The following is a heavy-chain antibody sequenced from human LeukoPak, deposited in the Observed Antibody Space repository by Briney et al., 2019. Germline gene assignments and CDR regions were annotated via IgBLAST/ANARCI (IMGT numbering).Heavy chain of an antibody. CDR1: GYTFSSYG. V-gene: IGHV1-18*01. Sequence: ASVKVSCKASGYTFSSYGISWVRQAPGQGLEWMGWISAYNGNTNYGQTLQGRVTLTRDTSTSTVYMELSSLRSDDTAVYYCARHFGVYYYYFYMDVWGEGTTVTVSS. D-gene: IGHD2-8*01. CDR3: ARHFGVYYYYFYMDV. J-gene: IGHJ6*03. CDR2: ISAYNGNT.